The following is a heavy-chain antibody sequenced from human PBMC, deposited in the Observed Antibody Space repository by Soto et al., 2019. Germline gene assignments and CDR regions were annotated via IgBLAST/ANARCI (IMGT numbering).Heavy chain of an antibody. J-gene: IGHJ3*02. CDR1: GGSFSGYY. V-gene: IGHV4-34*01. Sequence: SETLSLTCAVYGGSFSGYYWSWIRQPPGKGLEWIGEINHSGSTNYNPSLKSRVTISVDTSKNQFSLKLSSVTAADTAVYYCARTALTTMVREVLPGAFDIWGQGTMVTVSS. CDR2: INHSGST. D-gene: IGHD3-10*01. CDR3: ARTALTTMVREVLPGAFDI.